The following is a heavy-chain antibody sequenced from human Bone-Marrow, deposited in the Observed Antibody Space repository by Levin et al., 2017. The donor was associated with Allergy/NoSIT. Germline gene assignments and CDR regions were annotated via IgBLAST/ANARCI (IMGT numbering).Heavy chain of an antibody. CDR1: GYTFTGYY. V-gene: IGHV1-2*06. Sequence: ASVKVSCKASGYTFTGYYMHWVRQAPGQGLEWMGRINPNTGGTSYVQKFQGRVTMTRDTSINTAYMELSRLRSDDTAFYYCAKERGGGTWYDDYWGQGTLVNVSS. J-gene: IGHJ4*02. CDR2: INPNTGGT. D-gene: IGHD2-15*01. CDR3: AKERGGGTWYDDY.